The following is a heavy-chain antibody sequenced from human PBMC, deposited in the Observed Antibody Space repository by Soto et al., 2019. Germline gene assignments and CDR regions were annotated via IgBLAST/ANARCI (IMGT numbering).Heavy chain of an antibody. J-gene: IGHJ4*02. V-gene: IGHV4-34*01. Sequence: QVQLQQWGAGLLKPSETLSLTCAVYGGSFSGYYWSWIRQPPGKGLEWIGEINHSGSTNYNPSLTSRVTISVDTSKNQFSLKLSSVTAADTAVYYCARVGGSRAPRYWGQGTLVTVSS. CDR3: ARVGGSRAPRY. CDR2: INHSGST. CDR1: GGSFSGYY. D-gene: IGHD2-15*01.